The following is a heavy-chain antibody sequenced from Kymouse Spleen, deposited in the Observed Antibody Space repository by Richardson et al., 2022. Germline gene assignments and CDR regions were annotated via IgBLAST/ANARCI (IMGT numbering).Heavy chain of an antibody. J-gene: IGHJ6*02. V-gene: IGHV3-33*01. CDR3: ARDHITGTTYYYYGMDV. CDR2: IWYDGSNK. D-gene: IGHD1-7*01. CDR1: GFTFSSYG. Sequence: QVQLVESGGGVVQPGRSLRLSCAASGFTFSSYGMHWVRQAPGKGLEWVAVIWYDGSNKYYADSVKGRFTISRDNSKNTLYLQMNSLRAEDTAVYYCARDHITGTTYYYYGMDVWGQGTTVTVSS.